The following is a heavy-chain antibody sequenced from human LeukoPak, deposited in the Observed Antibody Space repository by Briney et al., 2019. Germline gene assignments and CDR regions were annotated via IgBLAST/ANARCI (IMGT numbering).Heavy chain of an antibody. J-gene: IGHJ3*02. CDR1: GFTFNTYC. Sequence: GGSLRLSCAASGFTFNTYCMYWVRQAPGKGLVWVSGINSDGYNTFYADSVKGRFTISRDNAKNTLYLQMNSLRAEDTAVYYCARASAGTRIGFDIWGQGTMVTVSS. CDR3: ARASAGTRIGFDI. V-gene: IGHV3-74*01. CDR2: INSDGYNT. D-gene: IGHD6-19*01.